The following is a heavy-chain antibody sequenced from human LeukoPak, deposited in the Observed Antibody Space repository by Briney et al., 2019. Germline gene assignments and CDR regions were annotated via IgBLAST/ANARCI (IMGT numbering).Heavy chain of an antibody. CDR3: ATQYCSSTSCSYPFDP. CDR2: IYYSGST. J-gene: IGHJ5*02. V-gene: IGHV4-59*01. D-gene: IGHD2-2*01. CDR1: GESISSYY. Sequence: SETLSLTCTVSGESISSYYWSWIRQPPGKGLEWIGYIYYSGSTNYNPSLKSRVTISVDTSKNQFSLKLSSVTAADTAVYCCATQYCSSTSCSYPFDPWGQGTLVTVSS.